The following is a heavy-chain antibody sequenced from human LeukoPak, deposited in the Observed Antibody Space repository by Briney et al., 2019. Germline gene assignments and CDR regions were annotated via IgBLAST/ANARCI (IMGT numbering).Heavy chain of an antibody. D-gene: IGHD3-22*01. J-gene: IGHJ5*01. CDR2: IGTYGGDT. Sequence: SVKVSCKATSRISWVRQAPGQGLEWMGWIGTYGGDTYYAQKFQGRITVTTDTSTSTVYMELRNLRSDDTPVYYCARDLWNFYDDSGYNRDFDSWGQGTLVTVSS. CDR1: TSR. V-gene: IGHV1-18*01. CDR3: ARDLWNFYDDSGYNRDFDS.